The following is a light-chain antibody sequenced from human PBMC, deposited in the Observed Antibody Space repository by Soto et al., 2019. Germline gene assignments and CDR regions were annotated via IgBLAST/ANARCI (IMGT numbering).Light chain of an antibody. CDR1: SSNVGRNT. CDR2: SNN. V-gene: IGLV1-44*01. J-gene: IGLJ2*01. CDR3: AAWDDSLNAVV. Sequence: QSVLTQPPSASGTPGQRVTISCSGSSSNVGRNTVNWYQQLPGTAPKLLIYSNNQRPSGVPDRFSGSKSGTSASLAISGLQSVDEADYYCAAWDDSLNAVVFGGGTKLTVL.